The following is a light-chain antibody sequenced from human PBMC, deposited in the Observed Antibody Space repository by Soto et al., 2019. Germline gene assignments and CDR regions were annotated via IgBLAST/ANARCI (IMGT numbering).Light chain of an antibody. CDR1: QSVGDN. CDR3: QQYNNWHKT. Sequence: EIVMTQSPATLSVSPGERATLYCRASQSVGDNLAWHQQKPGQAPRLLIYGASTRDPDIPARFSVIVSGTEFTLTISRLKSEDFAVYYCQQYNNWHKTFGQGTKVEIK. V-gene: IGKV3-15*01. CDR2: GAS. J-gene: IGKJ1*01.